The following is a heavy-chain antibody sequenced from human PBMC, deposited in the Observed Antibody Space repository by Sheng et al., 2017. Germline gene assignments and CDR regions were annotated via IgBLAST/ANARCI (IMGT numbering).Heavy chain of an antibody. V-gene: IGHV3-30*02. J-gene: IGHJ4*02. D-gene: IGHD6-13*01. CDR1: GFTFSSYG. CDR2: CTMMDTA. Sequence: QVQLVQSGGGVVQPGGSLGLSCTASGFTFSSYGLHWVRQAPGKGLGVGWHLCTMMDTAHTMETPVKGRFIVSRDISKNTVYLQMNSLSAEDTAVYYCAKERQQLTQLTYFDSWGQGTLVTVSS. CDR3: AKERQQLTQLTYFDS.